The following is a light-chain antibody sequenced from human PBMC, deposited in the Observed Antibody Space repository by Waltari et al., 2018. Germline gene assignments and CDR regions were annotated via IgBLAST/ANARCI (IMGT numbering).Light chain of an antibody. CDR1: QRLSSMY. V-gene: IGKV3-20*01. CDR2: DTS. J-gene: IGKJ4*01. Sequence: EIVLTQSPGTLSLSPGETATLSCRASQRLSSMYLAWYQQKPGQAPRLLISDTSRRAAGIPDRFRGSGSGTDFTLTISRLEPEDFAVYYCQQFGTSLALTFGGGTRVGIK. CDR3: QQFGTSLALT.